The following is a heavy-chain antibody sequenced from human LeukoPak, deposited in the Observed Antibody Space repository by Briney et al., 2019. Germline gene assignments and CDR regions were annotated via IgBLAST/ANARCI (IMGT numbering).Heavy chain of an antibody. CDR3: ATGGGGSYSY. D-gene: IGHD1-26*01. V-gene: IGHV1-24*01. J-gene: IGHJ4*02. Sequence: ASVKVSCKVSGYTLTELSMHWVRQAPGKGLEWMGGFDPEDAETIYTQKFQGRVTMTEDTSTDTAYMELSSPRSEDTAVYYCATGGGGSYSYWGQGTLVTVSS. CDR2: FDPEDAET. CDR1: GYTLTELS.